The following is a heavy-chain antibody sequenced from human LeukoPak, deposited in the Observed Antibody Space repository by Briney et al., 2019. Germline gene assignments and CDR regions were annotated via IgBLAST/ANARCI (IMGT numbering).Heavy chain of an antibody. CDR1: GFTFDVYA. CDR2: ISWNSGNI. J-gene: IGHJ4*02. CDR3: AKDMYDSSGYPHYFDY. D-gene: IGHD3-22*01. Sequence: GRSLRLSCAASGFTFDVYAMHWVRQAPGKGLEWVSCISWNSGNIGYADSVKGRFTISRDNAKNSLYLQMNSLRAEDTALYYCAKDMYDSSGYPHYFDYWGQGTLVTVSS. V-gene: IGHV3-9*01.